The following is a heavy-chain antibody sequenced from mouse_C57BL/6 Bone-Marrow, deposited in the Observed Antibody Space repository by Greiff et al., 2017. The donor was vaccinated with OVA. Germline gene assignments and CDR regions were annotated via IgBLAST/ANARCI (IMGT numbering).Heavy chain of an antibody. Sequence: EVHLVESGGGLVKPGGSLKLSCAASGFTFSDYGMHWVRQAPEKGLEWVAYISSGSSTIYYADTVKGRFTISRDNAKNTLFLQMTSLRSEDTAMYYCARCYGNYYAMDYWGQGTSVTVSS. CDR3: ARCYGNYYAMDY. CDR1: GFTFSDYG. J-gene: IGHJ4*01. CDR2: ISSGSSTI. D-gene: IGHD1-1*02. V-gene: IGHV5-17*01.